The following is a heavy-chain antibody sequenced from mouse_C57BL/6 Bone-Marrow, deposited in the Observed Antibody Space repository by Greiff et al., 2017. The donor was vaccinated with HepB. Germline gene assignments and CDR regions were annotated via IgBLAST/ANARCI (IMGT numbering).Heavy chain of an antibody. V-gene: IGHV1-69*01. Sequence: QVQLQQPGAELVMPGASVKLSCKASGYTFTSYWMHWVKQRPGQGLEWIGEIDPSDSYTNYNQKFKAKSTLTVDKSSSTAYMQLSSLTSEDSAVYYCAKDGYHWYFDVWGTGTTVTVSS. CDR3: AKDGYHWYFDV. CDR1: GYTFTSYW. CDR2: IDPSDSYT. J-gene: IGHJ1*03. D-gene: IGHD2-3*01.